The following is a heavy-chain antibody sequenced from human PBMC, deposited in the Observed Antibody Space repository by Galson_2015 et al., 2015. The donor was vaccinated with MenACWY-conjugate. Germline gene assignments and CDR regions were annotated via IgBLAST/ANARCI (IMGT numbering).Heavy chain of an antibody. CDR1: GFTFSNAW. CDR3: TTEATVVTFVY. D-gene: IGHD4-23*01. J-gene: IGHJ4*02. CDR2: IKSKTDGGTT. V-gene: IGHV3-15*01. Sequence: SLRLSCAASGFTFSNAWMSWVRQAPGKGLEWVGRIKSKTDGGTTDYAAPVKGRFTISRDDSKNTLYLQMNSLKTEDTAVYYCTTEATVVTFVYWGQGTLVTVSS.